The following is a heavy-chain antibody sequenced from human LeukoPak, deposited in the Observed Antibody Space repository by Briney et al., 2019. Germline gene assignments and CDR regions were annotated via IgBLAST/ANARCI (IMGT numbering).Heavy chain of an antibody. D-gene: IGHD2-21*02. Sequence: SSETLSLTCTVSGGSISRSNYYWGWIRQPPGKGLEWIGSICYTGSTYYYPSLKSRVTISVDTSKNQFSLKLSSVTAADTDVYYCARHVSTSSCGADCYSGGMDVWGQGTTVTVSS. CDR2: ICYTGST. J-gene: IGHJ6*02. CDR3: ARHVSTSSCGADCYSGGMDV. CDR1: GGSISRSNYY. V-gene: IGHV4-39*01.